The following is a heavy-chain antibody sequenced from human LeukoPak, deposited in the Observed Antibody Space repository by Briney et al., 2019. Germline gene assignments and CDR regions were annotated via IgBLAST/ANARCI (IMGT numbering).Heavy chain of an antibody. J-gene: IGHJ5*02. D-gene: IGHD3-10*01. CDR1: GYTFTSYG. CDR3: ARETPLLWFGELLSGFDP. CDR2: INPNSGGT. Sequence: VASVKVSCKASGYTFTSYGISWVRQAPGQGLEWMGWINPNSGGTNYAQKFQGRVTMTRDTSISTAYMELSRLRSDDTAVYYCARETPLLWFGELLSGFDPWGQGTLVTVSS. V-gene: IGHV1-2*02.